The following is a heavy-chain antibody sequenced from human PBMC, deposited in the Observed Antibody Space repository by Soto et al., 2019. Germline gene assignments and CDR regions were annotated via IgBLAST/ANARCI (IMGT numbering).Heavy chain of an antibody. CDR3: AGHSRKNGYFDF. D-gene: IGHD4-17*01. CDR2: IVPADSYT. Sequence: PGESLKISCKGSGYNFGYYWITWVRQMPGKGLEWMGKIVPADSYTDYSPSFQGHVTISFDKAISTAYLQWSSLKASDTGMYYCAGHSRKNGYFDFWGQGTQVTVSS. J-gene: IGHJ4*02. CDR1: GYNFGYYW. V-gene: IGHV5-10-1*01.